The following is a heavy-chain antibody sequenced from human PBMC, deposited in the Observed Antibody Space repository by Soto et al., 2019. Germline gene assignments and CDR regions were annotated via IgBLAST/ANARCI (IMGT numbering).Heavy chain of an antibody. V-gene: IGHV3-30-3*01. CDR3: ARDKRDLRFLEWSYYFDY. CDR1: GFTFSSYA. Sequence: QVQLVESGGGVVQPGRSLRLSCADSGFTFSSYAMHWVRQAPGKGLEWVAVISYDGSNKYYADSVKGRFTISRDNSKNTLYLQMNSLRAGGGGVGGGARDKRDLRFLEWSYYFDYWGQGTLVTVSS. D-gene: IGHD3-3*01. CDR2: ISYDGSNK. J-gene: IGHJ4*02.